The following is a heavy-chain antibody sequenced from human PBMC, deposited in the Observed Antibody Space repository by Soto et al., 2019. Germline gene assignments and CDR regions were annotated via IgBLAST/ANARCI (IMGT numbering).Heavy chain of an antibody. J-gene: IGHJ4*02. CDR1: ADSSSFTNSY. D-gene: IGHD3-10*01. CDR2: SSYNGGT. Sequence: SETLSLTCTVSADSSSFTNSYWGWIRQPPGKGLQWIGSSSYNGGTFYNPSLKGRVVISFDTSKKQSSLQVTSVTAADTAVYFCARHRIEVVWRGFDFWGQGSPVTVSS. V-gene: IGHV4-39*01. CDR3: ARHRIEVVWRGFDF.